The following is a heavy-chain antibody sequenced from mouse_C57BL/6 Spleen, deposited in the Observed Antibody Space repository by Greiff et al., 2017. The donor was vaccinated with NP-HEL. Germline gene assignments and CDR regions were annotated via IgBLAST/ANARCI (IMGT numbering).Heavy chain of an antibody. V-gene: IGHV1-80*01. Sequence: VKLMESGAELVKPGASVKISCKASGYAFSSYWMNWVKQRPGKGLEWIGQIYPGDGDTNYNGKFKGKATLTADKSSSTAYMQLSSLTSEDSAVYFCARRELLRSFAYWGQGTLVTVSA. D-gene: IGHD1-1*01. CDR1: GYAFSSYW. CDR3: ARRELLRSFAY. CDR2: IYPGDGDT. J-gene: IGHJ3*01.